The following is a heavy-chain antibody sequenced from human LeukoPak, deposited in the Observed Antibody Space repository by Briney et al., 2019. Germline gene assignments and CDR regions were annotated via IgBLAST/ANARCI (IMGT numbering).Heavy chain of an antibody. CDR1: GGSLRWFY. Sequence: SGPLALPLAAYGGSLRWFYWRWIRPPPGKGAGWVGGINHSGSTNYNPSLKSRATISVDTSKSQVSLKLNSVTAADTAVCYCARGKAAPSSGWYGMIDYWGQGTLVTVSS. D-gene: IGHD6-19*01. CDR3: ARGKAAPSSGWYGMIDY. CDR2: INHSGST. J-gene: IGHJ4*02. V-gene: IGHV4-34*01.